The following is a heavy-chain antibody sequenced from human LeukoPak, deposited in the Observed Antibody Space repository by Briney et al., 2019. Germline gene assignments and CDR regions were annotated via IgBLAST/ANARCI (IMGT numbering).Heavy chain of an antibody. D-gene: IGHD3-22*01. CDR2: ISGSGGST. J-gene: IGHJ1*01. V-gene: IGHV3-23*01. CDR1: GFTFSSYA. Sequence: GGSLRLSCAASGFTFSSYAMSWVRQAPGKGLEWVSAISGSGGSTYYADSVKGRFTISRDNSKNTLYLQMNSLRAEDTAVYYCAKGARITMIVVVINALYLQHWGQGTLVTVSS. CDR3: AKGARITMIVVVINALYLQH.